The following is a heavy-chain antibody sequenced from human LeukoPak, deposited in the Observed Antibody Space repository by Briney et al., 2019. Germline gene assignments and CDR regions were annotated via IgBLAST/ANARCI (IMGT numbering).Heavy chain of an antibody. V-gene: IGHV3-23*01. CDR2: ITDSGGDR. CDR3: AKGSSSGRPYYFDY. CDR1: GFTFSSYG. J-gene: IGHJ4*02. D-gene: IGHD6-19*01. Sequence: GRSLRLSCAASGFTFSSYGMHWVRQAPGKGLEWVSAITDSGGDRYYADFVKGRFTISRDNSKNTLYLQMASLRAEDTAVFFCAKGSSSGRPYYFDYWGQGTLVTVSS.